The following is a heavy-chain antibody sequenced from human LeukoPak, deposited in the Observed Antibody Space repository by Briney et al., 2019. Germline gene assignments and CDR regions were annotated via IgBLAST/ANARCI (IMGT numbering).Heavy chain of an antibody. CDR3: ARRAEYCSSSSCETPLF. J-gene: IGHJ4*02. CDR2: IIPILGIA. V-gene: IGHV1-69*04. CDR1: RGTLSSYA. D-gene: IGHD2-2*01. Sequence: SVKVSCKAPRGTLSSYAISSVRQAPGQELEWMGRIIPILGIANNVQKFQGRVTITADQSTSTAYMELCDLRYEDTAVYYCARRAEYCSSSSCETPLFGGQGALVTVSS.